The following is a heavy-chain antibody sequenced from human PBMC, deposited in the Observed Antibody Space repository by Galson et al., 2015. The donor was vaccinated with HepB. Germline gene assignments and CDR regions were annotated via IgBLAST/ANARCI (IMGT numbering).Heavy chain of an antibody. CDR1: GFTFGEYA. J-gene: IGHJ4*02. CDR2: IRSNAYGGTT. CDR3: TRDEAFELGGSFDY. D-gene: IGHD1-26*01. V-gene: IGHV3-49*04. Sequence: SLRLSCAGSGFTFGEYAINWVRQAPGKGLEWVGFIRSNAYGGTTEYAASVKGRFTVSRDDSKSIAYLQMNSLKTEDTAVYYCTRDEAFELGGSFDYWGQGTLVTVSS.